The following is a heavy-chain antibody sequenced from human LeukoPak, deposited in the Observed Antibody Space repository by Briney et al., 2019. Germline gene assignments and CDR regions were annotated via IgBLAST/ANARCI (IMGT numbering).Heavy chain of an antibody. J-gene: IGHJ4*02. V-gene: IGHV4-59*08. CDR1: GGSISSYY. D-gene: IGHD6-19*01. Sequence: MSSETLSLTCTVSGGSISSYYWSWIRQPPGKGLEWIGYIYYSGSTNYNPSLKSRVTISVETSKNQFSLKLSSVTAADTAMYYCVKSGGYGLIDYWGQGTLVTVSS. CDR3: VKSGGYGLIDY. CDR2: IYYSGST.